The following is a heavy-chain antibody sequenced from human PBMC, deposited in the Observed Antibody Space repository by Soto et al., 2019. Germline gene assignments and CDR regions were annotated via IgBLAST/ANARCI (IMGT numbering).Heavy chain of an antibody. Sequence: GASVKVSCKASGYRFSTSGINWVRQAPGQGLQWMGWCTPNSGVRNYAQELQCRVTFTTDPATSTAYTELRSLTSDHTAVPFCARESCVASRHSHDVSWGQGTQVTAPS. J-gene: IGHJ4*02. V-gene: IGHV1-18*04. D-gene: IGHD6-6*01. CDR2: CTPNSGVR. CDR3: ARESCVASRHSHDVS. CDR1: GYRFSTSG.